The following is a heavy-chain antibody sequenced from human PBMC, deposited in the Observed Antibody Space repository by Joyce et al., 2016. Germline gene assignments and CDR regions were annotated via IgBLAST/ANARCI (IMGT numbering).Heavy chain of an antibody. D-gene: IGHD3-9*01. J-gene: IGHJ4*02. Sequence: QVQLVQSGGEVKKPGASVKVSCKASGYTFTNYGISWVRQAPGQGLEGMGWINAYNGNTKYAQKVQGRVTRTTDTSTSTAYMELRSLRSDDTAVYYCARDRRYYDILTGYYNYWGQGTLVSVSS. CDR3: ARDRRYYDILTGYYNY. CDR1: GYTFTNYG. CDR2: INAYNGNT. V-gene: IGHV1-18*01.